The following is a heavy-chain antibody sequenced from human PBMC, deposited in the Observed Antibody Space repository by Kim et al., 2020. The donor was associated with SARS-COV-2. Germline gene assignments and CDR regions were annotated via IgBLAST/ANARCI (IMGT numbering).Heavy chain of an antibody. Sequence: SETLSLTCTVSGGSISSSSYYWGWIRQPPGKGLEWIGSIYYSGSTYDNPSLKSRVTISVDTSKNQFSLKLSSVTAADTAVYYCVGLCSSTSCYNFDYWGQGTLVTVSS. CDR2: IYYSGST. CDR3: VGLCSSTSCYNFDY. CDR1: GGSISSSSYY. J-gene: IGHJ4*02. D-gene: IGHD2-2*02. V-gene: IGHV4-39*01.